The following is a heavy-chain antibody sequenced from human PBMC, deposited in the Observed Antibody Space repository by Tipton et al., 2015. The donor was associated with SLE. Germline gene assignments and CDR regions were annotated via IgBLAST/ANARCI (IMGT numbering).Heavy chain of an antibody. CDR2: IRFDGNVK. CDR1: GFTFSRYG. J-gene: IGHJ5*02. Sequence: GSLRLSCAASGFTFSRYGMHWVRQAPGKSLEWVAFIRFDGNVKQYADSVKGRFTISRDNAKNSLYLQMNSLRAEDTAVYYCARESGVWGGYPLHDWFDPWGQGTLVTVSS. CDR3: ARESGVWGGYPLHDWFDP. D-gene: IGHD3-3*01. V-gene: IGHV3-30*02.